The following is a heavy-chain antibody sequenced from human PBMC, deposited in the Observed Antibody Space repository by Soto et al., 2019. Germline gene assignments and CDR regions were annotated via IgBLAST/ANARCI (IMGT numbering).Heavy chain of an antibody. Sequence: PSETLSLTWTVSGGSISSYYWSWIRQPPGKGLEWIGYIYYSGSTNYNPSLKSRVTISVDTSKNQFSLKLSSVTAADTAVYYCARDFFDFWSGAPTYFDDWGQGTLVTVSS. D-gene: IGHD3-3*01. CDR3: ARDFFDFWSGAPTYFDD. J-gene: IGHJ4*02. CDR1: GGSISSYY. V-gene: IGHV4-59*01. CDR2: IYYSGST.